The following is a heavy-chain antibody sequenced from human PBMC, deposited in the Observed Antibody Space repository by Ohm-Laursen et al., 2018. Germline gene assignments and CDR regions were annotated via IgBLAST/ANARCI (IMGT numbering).Heavy chain of an antibody. V-gene: IGHV3-23*01. CDR3: AKDPFATMIVTAAAPIDY. CDR2: ISLRGDGT. CDR1: GFTFSTYS. J-gene: IGHJ4*02. Sequence: SLRLSCAAPGFTFSTYSMTWVRQAPGKGLQYVSTISLRGDGTWYGDSVKGRFTVSRDNSKNTLYLQMDSVGAEDTAVYYCAKDPFATMIVTAAAPIDYWGQGTLVTVSS. D-gene: IGHD3-22*01.